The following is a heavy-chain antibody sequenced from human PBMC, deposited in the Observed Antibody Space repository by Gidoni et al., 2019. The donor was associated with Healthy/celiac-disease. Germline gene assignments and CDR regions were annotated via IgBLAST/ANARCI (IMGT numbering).Heavy chain of an antibody. V-gene: IGHV1-18*01. J-gene: IGHJ5*02. CDR2: ISAYNGNT. D-gene: IGHD6-13*01. CDR3: ARDVSVSSSWYSWFDP. Sequence: QVQLVQSAAEVKKPGASVKVSCKASGYTFTSCGISWVRQAPGQGLEWMGWISAYNGNTNYAQKLQGRVTMTTDTSTSTAYMELRSLRSDDTAVYYCARDVSVSSSWYSWFDPWGQGTLVTVSS. CDR1: GYTFTSCG.